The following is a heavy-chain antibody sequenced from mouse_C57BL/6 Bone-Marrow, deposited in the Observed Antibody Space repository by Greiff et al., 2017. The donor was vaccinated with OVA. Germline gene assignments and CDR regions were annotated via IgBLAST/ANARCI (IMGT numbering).Heavy chain of an antibody. CDR1: GFNIKDDY. CDR2: IDPENGDT. V-gene: IGHV14-4*01. Sequence: EVQLQQSGAELVRPGASVKLSCTASGFNIKDDYMHWVKQRPEQGLEWIGWIDPENGDTEYASKFLGKATITADTSSNTAYLQLSSLTSEDTAVYYCTTSYGNYFYYAMDYWGQGTSVTVSS. J-gene: IGHJ4*01. D-gene: IGHD2-1*01. CDR3: TTSYGNYFYYAMDY.